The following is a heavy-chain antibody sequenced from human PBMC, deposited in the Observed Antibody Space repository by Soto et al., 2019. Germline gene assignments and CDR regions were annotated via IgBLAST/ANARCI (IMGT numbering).Heavy chain of an antibody. J-gene: IGHJ4*02. CDR1: GFSLSTSGVG. CDR3: AHGYYDYIWGSYRLYYFGY. Sequence: QITLKESGPTLVKPTQTLTLTCTFSGFSLSTSGVGVGWIRQPPGKALEWLALIYWDDDKRYSPSLKSRLSITKDTSKYQVVLTMTNMDPVDTATYYCAHGYYDYIWGSYRLYYFGYWGQVTLVTVAS. D-gene: IGHD3-16*02. CDR2: IYWDDDK. V-gene: IGHV2-5*02.